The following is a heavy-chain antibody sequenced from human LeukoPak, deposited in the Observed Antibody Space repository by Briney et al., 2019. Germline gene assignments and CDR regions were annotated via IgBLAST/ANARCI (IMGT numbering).Heavy chain of an antibody. CDR2: INPNSGGT. CDR3: ARSCGGDCYILDS. CDR1: GYTFTGYY. Sequence: ASVKVSFKASGYTFTGYYMHWVRQAPGQGLEWMGWINPNSGGTNYAQKFQGRVTMTRDTSISTVYMEVSRLRSDDTAVYYCARSCGGDCYILDSWGQGTLVTVSS. V-gene: IGHV1-2*02. D-gene: IGHD2-21*02. J-gene: IGHJ4*02.